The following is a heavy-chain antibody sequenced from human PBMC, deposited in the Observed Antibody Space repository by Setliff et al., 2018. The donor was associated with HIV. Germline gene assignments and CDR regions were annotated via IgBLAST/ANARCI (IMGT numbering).Heavy chain of an antibody. CDR3: AREVRWELPQGFDH. CDR1: GDSISSSSYY. V-gene: IGHV4-39*02. Sequence: SETLSLTCSVSGDSISSSSYYWGWIRQPPGKGLEWIGSIYYSGSTYYNPSLNSRVTISVDASKNQFSLKLSSVTAADTAVYYCAREVRWELPQGFDHWGQGSQVTVSS. CDR2: IYYSGST. J-gene: IGHJ4*02. D-gene: IGHD1-26*01.